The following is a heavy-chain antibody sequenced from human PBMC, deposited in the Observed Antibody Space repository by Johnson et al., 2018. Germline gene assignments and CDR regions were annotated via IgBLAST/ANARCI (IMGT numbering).Heavy chain of an antibody. J-gene: IGHJ3*01. CDR2: IKKGCEGGAT. CDR3: TMKCWGGLPDAFDF. D-gene: IGHD7-27*01. V-gene: IGHV3-15*07. CDR1: GFPFHDAW. Sequence: VQLQEAGGGLVKPGGSLIISCSGSGFPFHDAWMNWVRQAPGKGLQWVGRIKKGCEGGATDYAPPVNGRFIVSSDDSKNTVQLQINTLKNQDTAVYYCTMKCWGGLPDAFDFWGQGTMVTVSS.